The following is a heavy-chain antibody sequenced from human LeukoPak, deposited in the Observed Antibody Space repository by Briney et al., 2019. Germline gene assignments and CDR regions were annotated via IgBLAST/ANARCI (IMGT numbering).Heavy chain of an antibody. J-gene: IGHJ4*02. V-gene: IGHV4-39*02. CDR2: IYYSGST. CDR1: GGSISSSSYY. D-gene: IGHD3-3*01. Sequence: SETLSLTCTVSGGSISSSSYYWGWIRQPPGKGPEWIGSIYYSGSTYYNPSLKSRVTISVDTSKNQFSLKLSSVTAADTAVYYCARESGDYDFWSGYYLQYFDYWGQGTLVTVSS. CDR3: ARESGDYDFWSGYYLQYFDY.